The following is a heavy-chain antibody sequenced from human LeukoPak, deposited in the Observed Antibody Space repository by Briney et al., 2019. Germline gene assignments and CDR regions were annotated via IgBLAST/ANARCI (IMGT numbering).Heavy chain of an antibody. CDR1: GFTFSSHT. CDR3: ARDGGYDNSGYNYFDY. CDR2: MSSNGGWT. D-gene: IGHD3-22*01. V-gene: IGHV3-64*01. Sequence: GGNLRLSCAGSGFTFSSHTLHRVRQAPGKGLEYVSGMSSNGGWTYYANSVKGRFTISRDNSKNTLYLQMGSLRAEDMAVYYCARDGGYDNSGYNYFDYWGQRVLLTVSS. J-gene: IGHJ4*02.